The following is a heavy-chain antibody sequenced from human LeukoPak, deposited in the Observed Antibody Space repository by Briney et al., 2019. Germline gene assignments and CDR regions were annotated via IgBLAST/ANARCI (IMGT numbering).Heavy chain of an antibody. V-gene: IGHV4-30-2*01. Sequence: SQTLSLTCAVSGGSISSGGYSWSWIRQPPGKGLEWIGYIYHSGSTYYNPSLKSRVTISVDRSKNQFSLKLSSVTAADTAAYYCARNYGSGSYYFDYWGQGTLVTVSS. CDR3: ARNYGSGSYYFDY. J-gene: IGHJ4*02. CDR2: IYHSGST. CDR1: GGSISSGGYS. D-gene: IGHD3-10*01.